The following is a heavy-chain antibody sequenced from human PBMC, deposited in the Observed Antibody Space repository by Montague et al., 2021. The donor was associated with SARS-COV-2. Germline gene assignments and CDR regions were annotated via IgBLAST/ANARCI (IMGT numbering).Heavy chain of an antibody. Sequence: QSGAEVKTPGESLKISCKGFGYTFGNYWIAWVRQMPGKGLEWMGIIYPDDSDTRSIPSFQGQFTISADKPINTAYLQWNSLKASDTAMYYCAGAYGSGASRGFDPWGQGTLVTVSS. CDR2: IYPDDSDT. V-gene: IGHV5-51*01. J-gene: IGHJ5*02. CDR3: AGAYGSGASRGFDP. CDR1: GYTFGNYW. D-gene: IGHD3-10*01.